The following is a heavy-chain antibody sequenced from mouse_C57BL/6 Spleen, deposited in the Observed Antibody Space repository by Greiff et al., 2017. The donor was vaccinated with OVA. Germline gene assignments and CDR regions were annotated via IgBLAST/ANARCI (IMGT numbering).Heavy chain of an antibody. CDR1: GFNIKDYY. CDR3: TFITTVVATGFDAMDY. Sequence: EVQVVESGAELVRPGASVKLSCTASGFNIKDYYMHWVKQRPEQGLEWIGRIDPEDGDTEYAPKFQGKATMTADTSSNTAYLQLSSLTSEDTAVYYCTFITTVVATGFDAMDYWGQGTSVTVSS. CDR2: IDPEDGDT. J-gene: IGHJ4*01. V-gene: IGHV14-1*01. D-gene: IGHD1-1*01.